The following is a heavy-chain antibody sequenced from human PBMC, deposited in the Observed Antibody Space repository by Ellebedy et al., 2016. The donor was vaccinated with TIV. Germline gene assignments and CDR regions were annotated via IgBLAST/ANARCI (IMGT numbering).Heavy chain of an antibody. CDR2: SYYTGNT. CDR1: GDSINSRSCY. J-gene: IGHJ3*02. Sequence: MPGGSLRLSCTVSGDSINSRSCYWVWIRQPPGKGLEWIGSSYYTGNTYYNPSLKRRVTISLDTSKTQFSLKLSSVTAAVSAVSYCARISMVTFAFDIWGQGTMVTVSS. CDR3: ARISMVTFAFDI. D-gene: IGHD5-18*01. V-gene: IGHV4-39*01.